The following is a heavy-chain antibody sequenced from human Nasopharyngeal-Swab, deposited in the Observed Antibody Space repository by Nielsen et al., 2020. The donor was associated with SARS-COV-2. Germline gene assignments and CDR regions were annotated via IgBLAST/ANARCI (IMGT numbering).Heavy chain of an antibody. J-gene: IGHJ4*02. Sequence: AGSLRLSCAASGFTFSSYSMNWVRQAPGKGLEWVSSISSSSSYIYYADSVKGRFTISRDNAKNSLYLQMNSLRAEDTAVYYCARGSSSSWYILDYWGQGTLVTVSS. CDR3: ARGSSSSWYILDY. CDR2: ISSSSSYI. D-gene: IGHD6-13*01. CDR1: GFTFSSYS. V-gene: IGHV3-21*01.